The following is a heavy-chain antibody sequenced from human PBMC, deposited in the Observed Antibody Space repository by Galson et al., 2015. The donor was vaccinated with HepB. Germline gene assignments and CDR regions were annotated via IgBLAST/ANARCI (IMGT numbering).Heavy chain of an antibody. Sequence: TLSLTCTVSGGFVSTSYWSWVRQAPGKGLEWIAYIHYSGDTNYNPSLKSRVTMSVDMSKNQVSLNLRSVTAADTAVYYCARLYYYGSGNYHYYGMDVWGQGTTVTVSS. J-gene: IGHJ6*02. CDR2: IHYSGDT. D-gene: IGHD3-10*01. CDR3: ARLYYYGSGNYHYYGMDV. V-gene: IGHV4-59*08. CDR1: GGFVSTSY.